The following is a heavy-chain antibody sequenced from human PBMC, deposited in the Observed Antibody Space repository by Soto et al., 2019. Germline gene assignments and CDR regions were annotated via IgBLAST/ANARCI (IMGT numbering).Heavy chain of an antibody. Sequence: EVQLVQSGGALVQPGGSLRLSCAASGFTPSRLSMNWVRQAPGKGLEWISYINSAGSIIYYADSVKGRFTISRDNAKISPYVQMISRRAEDTAVYYWSTGTVFGCVDSPNHALAIWRQGTMVTVSS. CDR3: STGTVFGCVDSPNHALAI. CDR2: INSAGSII. V-gene: IGHV3-48*01. D-gene: IGHD3-3*01. CDR1: GFTPSRLS. J-gene: IGHJ3*02.